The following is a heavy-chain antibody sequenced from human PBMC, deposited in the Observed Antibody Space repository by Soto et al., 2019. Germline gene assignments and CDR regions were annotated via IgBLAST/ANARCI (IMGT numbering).Heavy chain of an antibody. CDR2: ISVRGDST. J-gene: IGHJ4*02. CDR3: ATRHLPYCSGGTCNPFDF. CDR1: GFTFTTYA. Sequence: VQLLESGGGLVQPGGSLRLSCAASGFTFTTYAMSWVRQAPGKGLEWVSTISVRGDSTYYADSVKGRFAVSRDNSKNTIYLQMNSLRAEDTAIYYCATRHLPYCSGGTCNPFDFWGQGTLVTVSS. V-gene: IGHV3-23*01. D-gene: IGHD2-15*01.